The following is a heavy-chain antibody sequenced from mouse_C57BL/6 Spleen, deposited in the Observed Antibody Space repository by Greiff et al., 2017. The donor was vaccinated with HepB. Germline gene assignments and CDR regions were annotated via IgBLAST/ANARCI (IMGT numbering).Heavy chain of an antibody. J-gene: IGHJ3*01. CDR1: GFNIKNTY. CDR3: APVYGNYEAWFAY. CDR2: IDPANGNT. Sequence: EVQLQESVAELVRPGASVKLSCTASGFNIKNTYMHWVQQRPEQGLEWIGRIDPANGNTTYAPKFQGKATITADTSSNTAYLQLSSLTAEDTAIYYCAPVYGNYEAWFAYWGQGTLVTVSA. D-gene: IGHD2-1*01. V-gene: IGHV14-3*01.